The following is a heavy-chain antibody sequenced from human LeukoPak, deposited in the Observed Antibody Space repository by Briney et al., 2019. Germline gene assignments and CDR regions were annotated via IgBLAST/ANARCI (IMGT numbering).Heavy chain of an antibody. V-gene: IGHV3-30*04. CDR1: GFTFSSYA. CDR2: ISYDGSNK. D-gene: IGHD3-10*01. Sequence: GGSLRLSCAASGFTFSSYAMHWVRQAPGKGLEWVAVISYDGSNKYYADSVKGRFTISRDNSKNTLYLQMNSLRAEDTAVYYCARARGYYGSIDYWGQGTLVTVSS. CDR3: ARARGYYGSIDY. J-gene: IGHJ4*02.